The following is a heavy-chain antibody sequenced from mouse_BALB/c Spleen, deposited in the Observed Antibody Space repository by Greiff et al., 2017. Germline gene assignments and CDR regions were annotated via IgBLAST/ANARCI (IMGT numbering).Heavy chain of an antibody. J-gene: IGHJ4*01. CDR2: IDPSDSET. CDR3: AREDYGPLYAMDY. CDR1: GYTFTSYW. D-gene: IGHD1-1*01. Sequence: QVQLKQPGAELVKPGAPVKLSCKASGYTFTSYWMNWVKQRPGRGLEWIGRIDPSDSETHYNQKFKDKATLTVDKSSSTAYIQLSSLTSEDSAVYYCAREDYGPLYAMDYWGQGTSVTVSS. V-gene: IGHV1-69*02.